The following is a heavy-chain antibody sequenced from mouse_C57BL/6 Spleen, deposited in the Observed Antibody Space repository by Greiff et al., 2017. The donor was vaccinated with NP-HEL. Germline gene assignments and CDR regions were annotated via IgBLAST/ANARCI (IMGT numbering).Heavy chain of an antibody. CDR3: ARDLDGYSYYFDY. V-gene: IGHV1-76*01. Sequence: QVQLQQSGAELVRPGASVKLSCKASGYTFTDYYINWVKQRPGQGLEWIARIYPGSGNTYYNEKFKGKATLTAEKSSSTAYMQLSSLTSEDSAVYFCARDLDGYSYYFDYWGQGTTLTVSS. J-gene: IGHJ2*01. CDR1: GYTFTDYY. D-gene: IGHD2-3*01. CDR2: IYPGSGNT.